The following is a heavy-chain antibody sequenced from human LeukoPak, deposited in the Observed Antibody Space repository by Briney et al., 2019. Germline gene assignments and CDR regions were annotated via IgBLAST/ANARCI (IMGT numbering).Heavy chain of an antibody. CDR1: GGTFSSYA. V-gene: IGHV1-69*04. J-gene: IGHJ3*02. CDR3: ATYSSSGAFDI. Sequence: GASVKVSCKASGGTFSSYAISWVRQGPGQGLEWMGRIIPILGIANYAQKFQGRVTITADKSTSTAYMELSSLRAEDTAVYYCATYSSSGAFDIWGQGTMVTVSS. D-gene: IGHD6-6*01. CDR2: IIPILGIA.